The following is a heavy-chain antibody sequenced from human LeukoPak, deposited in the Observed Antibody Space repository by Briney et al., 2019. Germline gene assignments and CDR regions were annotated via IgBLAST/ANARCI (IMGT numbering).Heavy chain of an antibody. CDR1: GYAFTNYA. Sequence: ASVKVSCKASGYAFTNYAIIWVRQAPGQGLEWLGWMNTNTGNPTYAQGFTGRFVFSLDTSVSTAYLQISSLKPEDTAVYYCAREGDYGAEDDWFDPWGQGTLVTVSS. CDR3: AREGDYGAEDDWFDP. V-gene: IGHV7-4-1*02. CDR2: MNTNTGNP. J-gene: IGHJ5*02. D-gene: IGHD4-17*01.